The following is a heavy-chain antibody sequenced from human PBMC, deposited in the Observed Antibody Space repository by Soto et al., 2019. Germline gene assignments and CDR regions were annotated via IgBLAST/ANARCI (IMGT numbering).Heavy chain of an antibody. CDR2: ISTNNGHT. J-gene: IGHJ4*02. D-gene: IGHD2-8*02. CDR3: ARKIPDTGGFDS. V-gene: IGHV1-18*01. CDR1: GYTFTSYG. Sequence: ASVKVSCKASGYTFTSYGISWVRQAPGQGLEWMGWISTNNGHTNYAQKLQGRVTMTTDTSIRTAYLELSSLRSEDTAVYYCARKIPDTGGFDSWGQGILVTVSS.